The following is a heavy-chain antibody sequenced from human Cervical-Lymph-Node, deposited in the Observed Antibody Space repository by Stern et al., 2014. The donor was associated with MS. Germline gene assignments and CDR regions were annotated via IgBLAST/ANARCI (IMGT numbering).Heavy chain of an antibody. Sequence: EVQLVESGGGLVQPGGSLRLSCAASGFTFSGSWMTWVRQAPGKGLEWVASIKDDGSGRYYVDSVEGRFTISRDNAKTSLCLQMNGLRAEDTAVYYCARDRYFGAFDIWGQGTMVTVSS. J-gene: IGHJ3*02. CDR3: ARDRYFGAFDI. D-gene: IGHD3-10*01. CDR2: IKDDGSGR. CDR1: GFTFSGSW. V-gene: IGHV3-7*01.